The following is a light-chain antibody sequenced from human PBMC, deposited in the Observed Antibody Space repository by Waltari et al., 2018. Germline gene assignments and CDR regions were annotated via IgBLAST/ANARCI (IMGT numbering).Light chain of an antibody. CDR2: DVN. CDR1: SSDVGGYTY. CDR3: SSFTRTNSWV. J-gene: IGLJ3*02. V-gene: IGLV2-14*03. Sequence: HSALAQPASVSGSPGQSITLSCTGTSSDVGGYTYVSWYQQHPGKAPRLIIYDVNNRPSGVSNRFSGSKSGNTASLTISGLQAEDEADYYCSSFTRTNSWVFGGGTKLTVL.